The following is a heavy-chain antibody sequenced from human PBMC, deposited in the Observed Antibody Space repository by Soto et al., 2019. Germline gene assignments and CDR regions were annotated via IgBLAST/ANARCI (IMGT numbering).Heavy chain of an antibody. CDR3: ARAVGSGLVSI. J-gene: IGHJ3*02. Sequence: GESLKIFCKGSGYSFTSYWIAWVRQMPGKGLEWMGIIYPGDSDTRYSPSFQGQVSISADKSISTAYLQWTSLKASDTAMYYCARAVGSGLVSIWGQGTMVTVSS. CDR2: IYPGDSDT. D-gene: IGHD3-3*01. V-gene: IGHV5-51*01. CDR1: GYSFTSYW.